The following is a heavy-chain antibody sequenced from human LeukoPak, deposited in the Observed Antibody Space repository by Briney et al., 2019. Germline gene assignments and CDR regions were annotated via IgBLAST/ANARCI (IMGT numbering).Heavy chain of an antibody. CDR3: ARHVLVGWVRGSDYFDS. J-gene: IGHJ4*02. D-gene: IGHD3-10*01. Sequence: PSETLSLTCTVSGGSISSRSYYWGWIRQPPGKGLEWIGIIYYSGSTYSNPSLRSRVTISVDTSTNQFSLMLNSVTAADTAVYYCARHVLVGWVRGSDYFDSWGQGTLVTVSS. CDR2: IYYSGST. V-gene: IGHV4-39*01. CDR1: GGSISSRSYY.